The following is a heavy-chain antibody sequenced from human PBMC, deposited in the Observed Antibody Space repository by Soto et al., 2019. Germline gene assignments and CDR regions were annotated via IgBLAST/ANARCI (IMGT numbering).Heavy chain of an antibody. CDR3: AKDRQPDGLWPFDH. V-gene: IGHV3-23*01. CDR2: LYGNGGGI. D-gene: IGHD2-8*01. CDR1: GFTFSTYA. Sequence: GGSLRLSCAASGFTFSTYAMSWVRQAPGKGLEWVSGLYGNGGGITYADYVKGRFTISRDNSNNMLYLRMHSLRAEDTAVYYCAKDRQPDGLWPFDHWGQGTLVTVSS. J-gene: IGHJ5*02.